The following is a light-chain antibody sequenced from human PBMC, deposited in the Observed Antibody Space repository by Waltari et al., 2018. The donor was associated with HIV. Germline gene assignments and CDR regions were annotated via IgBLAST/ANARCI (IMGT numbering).Light chain of an antibody. CDR2: RDN. CDR1: TANIGDTF. V-gene: IGLV1-47*01. CDR3: AVLDDTLGGGV. J-gene: IGLJ2*01. Sequence: QSVLTQPPSAYGTPGPKVTISRSGGTANIGDTFVFWFQQFPGTAPKLLIYRDNLRHSGVPARFSGSKSGTSASLTISGLRSDDEAHYFCAVLDDTLGGGVFGGGTKLTVL.